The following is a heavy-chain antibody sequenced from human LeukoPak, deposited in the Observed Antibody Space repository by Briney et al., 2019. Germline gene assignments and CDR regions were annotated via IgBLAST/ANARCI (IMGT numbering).Heavy chain of an antibody. CDR2: IGTAGDP. CDR1: GFTFSSYD. CDR3: ARGDGSGSYYYGMDV. V-gene: IGHV3-13*05. J-gene: IGHJ6*04. Sequence: GGSLRLSCAASGFTFSSYDMDWVRQATGKGLEWVSAIGTAGDPYYPGSVKGRFTISRENAKNSLYLKMNSLRAGDTAVYYCARGDGSGSYYYGMDVWGKGTTVTVSS. D-gene: IGHD3-10*01.